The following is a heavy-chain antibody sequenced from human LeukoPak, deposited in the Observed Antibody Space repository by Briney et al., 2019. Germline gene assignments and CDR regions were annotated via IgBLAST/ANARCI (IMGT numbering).Heavy chain of an antibody. CDR3: PSPQGIAVPGTGGLEVVPDAFDI. J-gene: IGHJ3*02. CDR1: GYSFTSYW. D-gene: IGHD6-19*01. CDR2: IYPGDSDT. V-gene: IGHV5-51*01. Sequence: GESLKISCKSSGYSFTSYWIGWVRQMPGKGLEWMGIIYPGDSDTRYSPSFQGQVTISADKSISTAYLQWSSLKASDTAMYYCPSPQGIAVPGTGGLEVVPDAFDIWGQGTMVTVSS.